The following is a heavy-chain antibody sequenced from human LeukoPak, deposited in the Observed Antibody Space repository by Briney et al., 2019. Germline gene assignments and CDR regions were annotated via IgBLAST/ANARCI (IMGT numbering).Heavy chain of an antibody. CDR1: GFTFSTYW. V-gene: IGHV3-74*01. D-gene: IGHD6-13*01. Sequence: GGSLRLSCTASGFTFSTYWMPWVRQAPGKGLVWVSRINGDGGRRNYADSVKGRFTISRDNAKNTLYLQMSSLRAEDTAVYYCASASSHRTAAGGDYWGQGTLVTVST. J-gene: IGHJ4*02. CDR2: INGDGGRR. CDR3: ASASSHRTAAGGDY.